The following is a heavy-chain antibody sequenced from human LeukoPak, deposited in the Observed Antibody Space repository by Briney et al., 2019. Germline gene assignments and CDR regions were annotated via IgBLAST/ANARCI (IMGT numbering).Heavy chain of an antibody. CDR1: GFTFSSYS. V-gene: IGHV3-48*01. D-gene: IGHD3-3*01. J-gene: IGHJ4*02. Sequence: PGGSLRLSCAASGFTFSSYSMNWVRQAPGKGLEWVSYISSSSSTIYYADSVKGRFTISRDNAKNSLYLQMNSLRAEATAVYYCARASRYDFWSGYPYYFDYWGQGTLVTVSS. CDR3: ARASRYDFWSGYPYYFDY. CDR2: ISSSSSTI.